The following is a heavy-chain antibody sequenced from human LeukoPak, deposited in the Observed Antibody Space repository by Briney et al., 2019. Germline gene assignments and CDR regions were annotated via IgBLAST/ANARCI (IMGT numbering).Heavy chain of an antibody. D-gene: IGHD5-18*01. V-gene: IGHV3-30*18. CDR2: IVYDGSNK. CDR1: GFTFSSYG. Sequence: PGGSLRLSCAASGFTFSSYGMHGVRQAPGKGLEWVALIVYDGSNKYDESSKHYADSVKGRFTISRDNSKNTLYLQMNSLRAEDTAVYYCAKSQPPRVDTALDYWGQGTLVTVSS. J-gene: IGHJ4*02. CDR3: AKSQPPRVDTALDY.